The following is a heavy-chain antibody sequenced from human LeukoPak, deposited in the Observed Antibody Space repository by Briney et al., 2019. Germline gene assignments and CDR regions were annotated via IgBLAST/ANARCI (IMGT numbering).Heavy chain of an antibody. CDR2: IKQDGSEK. CDR1: GFTFSSYW. V-gene: IGHV3-7*03. Sequence: PGGSLRLSCAASGFTFSSYWMSWVRQAPGKGLEWVANIKQDGSEKYYVDSLKGRFTISRDNAKNSLYLQMNSLRAEDTALYYCARENRRSGYLPPNWFDPWGQGTLVTVSS. D-gene: IGHD3-3*01. CDR3: ARENRRSGYLPPNWFDP. J-gene: IGHJ5*02.